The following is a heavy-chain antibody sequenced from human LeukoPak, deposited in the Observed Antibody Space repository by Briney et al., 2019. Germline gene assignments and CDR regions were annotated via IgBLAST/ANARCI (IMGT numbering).Heavy chain of an antibody. V-gene: IGHV3-23*01. D-gene: IGHD6-13*01. CDR3: AKDSDSSSWPPSIDY. J-gene: IGHJ4*02. CDR2: ISGSGGST. CDR1: GFTFSSYA. Sequence: GGSLRLSCAASGFTFSSYAMSWVRQAPGKGLEWVSAISGSGGSTHYADSVKGRFTISRDNSKNTLYLQMNSLRAEDTAVYCCAKDSDSSSWPPSIDYWGQGTLVTVSS.